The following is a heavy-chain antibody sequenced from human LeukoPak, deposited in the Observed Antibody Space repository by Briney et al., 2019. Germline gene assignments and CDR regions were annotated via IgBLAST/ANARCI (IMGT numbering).Heavy chain of an antibody. J-gene: IGHJ4*02. D-gene: IGHD6-13*01. CDR1: GYSISSGYY. Sequence: SETLSLTCTVSGYSISSGYYWGWIRQPPGKGLEWIGSIYHSGSTYYNPSLKSRVTISVDTSKNQFSLKLSSVTAADTAVYYCARVTSSSWYSFDYWGQGTLVTVSS. V-gene: IGHV4-38-2*02. CDR3: ARVTSSSWYSFDY. CDR2: IYHSGST.